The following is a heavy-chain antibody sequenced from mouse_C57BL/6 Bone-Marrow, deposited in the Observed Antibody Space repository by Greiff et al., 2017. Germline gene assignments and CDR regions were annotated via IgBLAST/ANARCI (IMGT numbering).Heavy chain of an antibody. CDR3: ARTGHYYGSSYDYFDY. CDR2: ILPGSGST. CDR1: GYTFTGYW. Sequence: QVQLQQSGAELMKPGASVKLSCKATGYTFTGYWIEWVKQRPGHGLEWIGEILPGSGSTNYNEKFKGKATFTADTSSNTAYMQLSSLTTEDSAIYYCARTGHYYGSSYDYFDYWGQGTTLTVSA. V-gene: IGHV1-9*01. J-gene: IGHJ2*01. D-gene: IGHD1-1*01.